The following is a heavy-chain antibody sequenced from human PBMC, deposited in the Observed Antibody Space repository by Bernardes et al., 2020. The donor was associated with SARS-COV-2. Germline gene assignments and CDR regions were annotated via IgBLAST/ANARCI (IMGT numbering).Heavy chain of an antibody. CDR3: VRHARFSSGRNPFDI. Sequence: VKVSCKASGYTFTGYYMHWVRQAPGQGLEWMGWINPNSGGTNYAQKFQGRVTMTRDTSISTAYMELSRLRSDDTAVYYCVRHARFSSGRNPFDIWGQGTMLTVS. V-gene: IGHV1-2*02. CDR1: GYTFTGYY. D-gene: IGHD3-3*01. J-gene: IGHJ3*02. CDR2: INPNSGGT.